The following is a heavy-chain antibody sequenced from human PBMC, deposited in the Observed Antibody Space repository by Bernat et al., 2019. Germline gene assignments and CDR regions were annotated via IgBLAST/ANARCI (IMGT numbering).Heavy chain of an antibody. V-gene: IGHV3-9*01. J-gene: IGHJ4*02. Sequence: EVHLVESGGGLVQPGRSLRLSCAASGFTFDDYAMHWVRQAPGKGLEWVSGISWNSGSIGYADSVKGRFTISRDNAKNSLYLQMNSLRAEDTALYYCAKDRSSWYQLDYWGQGTLVTVSS. D-gene: IGHD6-13*01. CDR1: GFTFDDYA. CDR2: ISWNSGSI. CDR3: AKDRSSWYQLDY.